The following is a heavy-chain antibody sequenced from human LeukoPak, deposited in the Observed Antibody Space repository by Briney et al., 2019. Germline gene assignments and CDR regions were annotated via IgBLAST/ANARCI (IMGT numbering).Heavy chain of an antibody. J-gene: IGHJ4*02. V-gene: IGHV3-23*01. CDR1: GFTFSSYA. D-gene: IGHD6-19*01. CDR3: AKDQSSGWPAALDY. CDR2: ISGSGGNT. Sequence: GGSLRLSCAASGFTFSSYAMSWVRQAPGKGLEWVSAISGSGGNTYYADSVKGRFTISRDNSKNTLDLQMNSLRAEDTAVYYCAKDQSSGWPAALDYWGQGTLVTVSS.